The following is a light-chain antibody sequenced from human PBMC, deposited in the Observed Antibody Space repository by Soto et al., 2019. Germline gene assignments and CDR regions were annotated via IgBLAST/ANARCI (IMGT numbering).Light chain of an antibody. CDR1: QSVSSN. CDR3: RQYGSSPRT. V-gene: IGKV3-20*01. CDR2: GAS. J-gene: IGKJ5*01. Sequence: EIVLTQSPATLSLSPGERATLSCRASQSVSSNLAWYQQKPGQAPRLLIYGASTRATGIPARFSGSGSGTDFTLTISRLEPEDFAVYFCRQYGSSPRTFGQGTRLEIK.